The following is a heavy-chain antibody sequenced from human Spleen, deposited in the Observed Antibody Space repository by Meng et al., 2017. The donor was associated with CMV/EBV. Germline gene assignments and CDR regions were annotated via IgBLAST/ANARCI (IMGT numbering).Heavy chain of an antibody. D-gene: IGHD2/OR15-2a*01. CDR3: ASYRFLDAFDI. CDR1: GGSISSSSFY. Sequence: SETLSLTCTVSGGSISSSSFYWGWIRQPPGKGLEWIGSMYYRGTTYYNPSLKSRVTISVDTSKNQFSLKLSSVTAADTAVYYCASYRFLDAFDIWGQGTMVTVSS. V-gene: IGHV4-39*07. J-gene: IGHJ3*02. CDR2: MYYRGTT.